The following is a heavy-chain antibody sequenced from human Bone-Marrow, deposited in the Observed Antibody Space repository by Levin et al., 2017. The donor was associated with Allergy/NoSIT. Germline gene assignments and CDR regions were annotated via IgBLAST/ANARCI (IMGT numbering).Heavy chain of an antibody. D-gene: IGHD3-22*01. CDR2: IHPNIFFP. CDR1: GYTFTDYY. J-gene: IGHJ3*02. V-gene: IGHV1-2*07. CDR3: ARDPDYYDSAFDI. Sequence: SVKVSCKASGYTFTDYYMNWVRQAPGQGLEWMVFIHPNIFFPPSSPPFPCRVTMTRDTSISTAYMELTRLRSADTALYYCARDPDYYDSAFDIWGQGTLVTVSS.